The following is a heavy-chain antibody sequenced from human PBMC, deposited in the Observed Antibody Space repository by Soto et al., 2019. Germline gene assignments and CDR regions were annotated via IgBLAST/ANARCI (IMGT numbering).Heavy chain of an antibody. CDR2: IYYSGST. CDR3: ASWYGDYVSY. CDR1: GGSISGSSYY. J-gene: IGHJ4*02. V-gene: IGHV4-39*01. Sequence: SETLSLTCTVSGGSISGSSYYWGWIRQPPGKGLEWIGSIYYSGSTYYNPSLKSRVTISVDTSKNQFSLKLSSVTAADTAVYYCASWYGDYVSYWGQGILVTVSS. D-gene: IGHD4-17*01.